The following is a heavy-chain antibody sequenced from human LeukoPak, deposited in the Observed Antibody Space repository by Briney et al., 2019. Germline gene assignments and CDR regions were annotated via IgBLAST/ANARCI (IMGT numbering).Heavy chain of an antibody. D-gene: IGHD2-15*01. V-gene: IGHV4-59*01. CDR2: IYYSGYT. J-gene: IGHJ6*03. CDR3: ARETWQKVDHYMDV. CDR1: GGSISSYY. Sequence: PSETLSLTCTVSGGSISSYYWSWIRQPPGKGLKWIGYIYYSGYTTYSPSLTSRVTISVDTSKNQFSLQLSSVTAADTAGYYCARETWQKVDHYMDVWGKGTTITISS.